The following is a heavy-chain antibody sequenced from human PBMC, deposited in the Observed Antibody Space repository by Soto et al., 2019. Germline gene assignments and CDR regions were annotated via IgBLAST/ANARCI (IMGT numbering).Heavy chain of an antibody. CDR1: GFTFSSYW. V-gene: IGHV3-74*01. CDR3: ARGQACYDAFDI. CDR2: INSDGSST. J-gene: IGHJ3*02. Sequence: EVQLVESGGGLVQPGGSLRLSCAASGFTFSSYWMHWVRQAPGKGLVWVSRINSDGSSTSYADSVKGRFTISRDNAKNTLYLQMNSLRAEDTAVYYCARGQACYDAFDIWGQGTMVTVSS.